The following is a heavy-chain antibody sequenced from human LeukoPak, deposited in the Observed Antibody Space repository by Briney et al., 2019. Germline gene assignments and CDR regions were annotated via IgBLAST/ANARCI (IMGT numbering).Heavy chain of an antibody. D-gene: IGHD2-2*01. CDR2: IYYSGIT. Sequence: SETLSLTCTVSGDSITSYYWYWFRQPPGKELEWIACIYYSGITYYNPSLKSRVTISLDTSKNHFSLRLSSVTAADTAVYYCAREGVVRTYDQWGQGILVTVSS. V-gene: IGHV4-59*12. J-gene: IGHJ4*02. CDR3: AREGVVRTYDQ. CDR1: GDSITSYY.